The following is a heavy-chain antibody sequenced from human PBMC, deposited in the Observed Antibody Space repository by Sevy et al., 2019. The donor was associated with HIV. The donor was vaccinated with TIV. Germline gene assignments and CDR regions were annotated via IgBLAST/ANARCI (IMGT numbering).Heavy chain of an antibody. J-gene: IGHJ3*01. CDR3: AKGSKATDSAFDF. Sequence: GGSLRLSCAASGFTFSNYGMHWVRQAPGKGLEWVSVVSYDGSTKYYADFVKGRFTISRDNSKNTVYLQMNTLRTEDTAVFYCAKGSKATDSAFDFWGQGTMVTVSS. CDR2: VSYDGSTK. CDR1: GFTFSNYG. V-gene: IGHV3-30*18. D-gene: IGHD1-26*01.